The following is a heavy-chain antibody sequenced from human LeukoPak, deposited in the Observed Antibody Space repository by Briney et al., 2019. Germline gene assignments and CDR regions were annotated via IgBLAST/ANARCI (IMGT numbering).Heavy chain of an antibody. CDR3: ARVGQGIAAAGNFDY. Sequence: GGSLRLSCAASGFTFSSYSMNWVRQAPGKGLEWVSSISSSSSYIYYADSVKGRFTISRDNAKNSLYLQMNSLRAEDTAVYYCARVGQGIAAAGNFDYWGQGTLVTVSS. CDR2: ISSSSSYI. D-gene: IGHD6-13*01. V-gene: IGHV3-21*01. CDR1: GFTFSSYS. J-gene: IGHJ4*02.